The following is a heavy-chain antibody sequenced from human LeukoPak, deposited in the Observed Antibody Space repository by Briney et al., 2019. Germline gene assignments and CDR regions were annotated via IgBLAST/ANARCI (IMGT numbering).Heavy chain of an antibody. Sequence: AGGSLRLSCAACGFTFSRLCMRGVPHSPGKGLEWVANIKQDGSEKYYVDSVKGRFTISRDNAKNSLYLQMNSLRAEDTAVYYCARDPYSGNLGPTYYYYMDVWGKGTTVTVSS. V-gene: IGHV3-7*01. D-gene: IGHD1-26*01. CDR2: IKQDGSEK. CDR1: GFTFSRLC. CDR3: ARDPYSGNLGPTYYYYMDV. J-gene: IGHJ6*03.